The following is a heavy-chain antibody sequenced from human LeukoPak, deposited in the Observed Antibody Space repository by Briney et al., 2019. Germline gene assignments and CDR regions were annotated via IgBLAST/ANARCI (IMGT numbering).Heavy chain of an antibody. Sequence: ASVKVSCKASGYTFTSYGISWVRQAPGQELEWMGWISAYNGNTNYAQKLQGRVTMTTDTSTSTAYMELRSLRSNDTAVYYCARDGPRYYDSSCYSDYWGQGTLVTVSS. CDR1: GYTFTSYG. CDR2: ISAYNGNT. D-gene: IGHD3-22*01. V-gene: IGHV1-18*01. CDR3: ARDGPRYYDSSCYSDY. J-gene: IGHJ4*02.